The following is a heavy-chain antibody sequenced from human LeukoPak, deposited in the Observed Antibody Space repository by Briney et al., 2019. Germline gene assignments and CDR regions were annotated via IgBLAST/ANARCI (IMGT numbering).Heavy chain of an antibody. J-gene: IGHJ4*02. V-gene: IGHV3-23*01. D-gene: IGHD2-15*01. CDR1: GFTFSNHA. Sequence: PSGGSLRLSCAASGFTFSNHAMNWVRQAPGKGLEWVSIISGSGTVTYYADSVKGRFTVSRENSKNTLYLQMNSLRAEDTAVYYCAKTSVGGGRIIGSGYFDNWDQGTLVTVSS. CDR3: AKTSVGGGRIIGSGYFDN. CDR2: ISGSGTVT.